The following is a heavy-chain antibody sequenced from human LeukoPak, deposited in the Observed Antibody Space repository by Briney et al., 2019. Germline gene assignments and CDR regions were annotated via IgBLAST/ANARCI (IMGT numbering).Heavy chain of an antibody. V-gene: IGHV4-59*01. CDR1: GGSISSYY. J-gene: IGHJ6*02. D-gene: IGHD1-26*01. CDR2: IYYSGST. Sequence: SETLSLTCTVSGGSISSYYWNWIRQPPGKGLEWIGYIYYSGSTKYNPSLQSRVTTSVDTSKNQFSLNLNSVTAADTAVYYCLRGLYSRNWGGNYYYAMDVWGQGTPVTVSS. CDR3: LRGLYSRNWGGNYYYAMDV.